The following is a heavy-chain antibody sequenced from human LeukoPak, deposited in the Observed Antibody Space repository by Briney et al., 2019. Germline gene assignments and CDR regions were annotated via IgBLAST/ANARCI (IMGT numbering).Heavy chain of an antibody. V-gene: IGHV4-39*01. CDR2: IYYGGTT. J-gene: IGHJ5*02. CDR1: GGSISSSTYY. D-gene: IGHD1-1*01. Sequence: SETLSLTCTVSGGSISSSTYYWGWIRQPPGKGLEWIGNIYYGGTTYYNPSLKSRVTISIDTSKNQFSLKLSSVTATDTAVYYCARPVPSRLGWFDPWGQGALVTVSS. CDR3: ARPVPSRLGWFDP.